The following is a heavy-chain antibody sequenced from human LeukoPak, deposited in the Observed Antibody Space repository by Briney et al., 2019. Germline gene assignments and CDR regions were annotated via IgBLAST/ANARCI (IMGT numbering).Heavy chain of an antibody. Sequence: SETLSLTCTVSGGSISNFYWSWIRQPPGKGLEWIGYIFTGGSTNYNPSLKGRVTISLDTSKNQYSLKLNSVPAADTAVYFGARDHGGKDGGGFYFDNWGQGTLVTVSS. V-gene: IGHV4-59*01. CDR3: ARDHGGKDGGGFYFDN. CDR2: IFTGGST. J-gene: IGHJ4*02. D-gene: IGHD4-23*01. CDR1: GGSISNFY.